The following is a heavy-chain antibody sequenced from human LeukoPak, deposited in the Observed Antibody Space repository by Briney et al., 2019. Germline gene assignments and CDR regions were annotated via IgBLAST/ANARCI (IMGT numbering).Heavy chain of an antibody. CDR3: ARQFSGFHYYFDY. D-gene: IGHD5-12*01. Sequence: GESLKISCMGSGYSFTNYWIGCVRQMPGKSLEWRGIIYPGDSDTRYSPSFQGQVTISADKSISTAYLQWSSLKASDTAMYYCARQFSGFHYYFDYWGQGTLVTVSS. CDR1: GYSFTNYW. V-gene: IGHV5-51*01. CDR2: IYPGDSDT. J-gene: IGHJ4*02.